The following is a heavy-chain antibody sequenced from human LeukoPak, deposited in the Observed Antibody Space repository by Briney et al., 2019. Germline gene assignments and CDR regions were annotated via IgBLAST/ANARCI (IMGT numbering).Heavy chain of an antibody. V-gene: IGHV3-66*03. D-gene: IGHD6-6*01. CDR1: GFTVSNYY. CDR2: VYSRGDT. Sequence: RAGGSLRLSCAASGFTVSNYYMAWVRQAPGKGLEWVSVVYSRGDTYDADSVQGRFTISRDSSKNTLYLQMNSLRSEDTAVYFCARDTDDTSSRYFDSWGQGTLVTVSS. CDR3: ARDTDDTSSRYFDS. J-gene: IGHJ4*02.